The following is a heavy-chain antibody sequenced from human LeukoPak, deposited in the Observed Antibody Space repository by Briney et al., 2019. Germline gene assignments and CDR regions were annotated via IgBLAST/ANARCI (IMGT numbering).Heavy chain of an antibody. CDR2: ISVYTDKT. V-gene: IGHV1-18*01. J-gene: IGHJ4*02. Sequence: GASVKVSCKASGYTFTNYGISWVRQAPGQGLEWMGWISVYTDKTYHAQKFQARVTMTTDTSTTTAYMELRSLRSDDTAVYYCAKDRGWQYADYETVAVEHWGQGTLVTVSS. CDR3: AKDRGWQYADYETVAVEH. CDR1: GYTFTNYG. D-gene: IGHD4-17*01.